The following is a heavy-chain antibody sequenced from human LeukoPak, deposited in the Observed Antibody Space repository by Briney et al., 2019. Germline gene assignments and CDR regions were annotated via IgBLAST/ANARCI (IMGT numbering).Heavy chain of an antibody. CDR1: GLTFSSYE. V-gene: IGHV3-48*03. J-gene: IGHJ5*02. D-gene: IGHD6-19*01. Sequence: GGSLRLSCVASGLTFSSYEMNWCRQAPGKGLEWISYISSSGSTIYYADSVKGRFTISRDNAKNSLYLQMNRLRAEDTAVYYCAKSIGSFPCGQGTLFTVSS. CDR2: ISSSGSTI. CDR3: AKSIGSFP.